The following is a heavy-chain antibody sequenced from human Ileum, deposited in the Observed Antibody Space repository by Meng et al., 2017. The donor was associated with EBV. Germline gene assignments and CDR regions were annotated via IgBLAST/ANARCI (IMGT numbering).Heavy chain of an antibody. J-gene: IGHJ4*02. CDR1: GGSISSSNW. CDR3: ARDPTGGEDHQRV. V-gene: IGHV4-4*02. CDR2: IYHSGIT. Sequence: QVRLQESGPGLVRPSGTLSRTCAVSGGSISSSNWWSWVRQPPGKGLEWIGKIYHSGITIYNPSLKSRVTMSVDNSKNQFSLKLNSMTAADTAVYYCARDPTGGEDHQRVWGQGTLVTVSS. D-gene: IGHD1-14*01.